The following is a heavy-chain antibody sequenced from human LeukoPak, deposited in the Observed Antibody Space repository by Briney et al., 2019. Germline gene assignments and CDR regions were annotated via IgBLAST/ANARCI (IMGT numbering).Heavy chain of an antibody. Sequence: ASVKVSCKASGGTFSSYTISWVRQAPGQGLEWMGRIIPILGIANYAQKFQGRVTITADKSTSTAYMELSSLRSEDTAVYYCARDPHGSGWYIDDAFDIWGQGTMVTVSS. CDR3: ARDPHGSGWYIDDAFDI. CDR2: IIPILGIA. CDR1: GGTFSSYT. D-gene: IGHD6-19*01. J-gene: IGHJ3*02. V-gene: IGHV1-69*04.